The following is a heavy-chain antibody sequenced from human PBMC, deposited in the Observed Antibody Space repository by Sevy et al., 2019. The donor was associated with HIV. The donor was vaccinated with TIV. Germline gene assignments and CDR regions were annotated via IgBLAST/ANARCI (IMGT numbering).Heavy chain of an antibody. V-gene: IGHV3-30*18. J-gene: IGHJ6*02. Sequence: GGSLRLSCIGSGFSFSYYGIHWVRQSPGKGLDWVALISHDGINEYYADSVKGRFTISRDKSKNTVDLEMNSLRNEDTAIYFCANAYSGSYSHSYLYALDVWGQGTTVTVSS. CDR3: ANAYSGSYSHSYLYALDV. CDR1: GFSFSYYG. CDR2: ISHDGINE. D-gene: IGHD1-26*01.